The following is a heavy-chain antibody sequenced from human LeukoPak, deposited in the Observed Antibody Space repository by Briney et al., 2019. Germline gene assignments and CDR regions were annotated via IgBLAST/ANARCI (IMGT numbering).Heavy chain of an antibody. V-gene: IGHV3-30-3*01. CDR3: ASGKDYDFWSSFDY. CDR2: ISYDGSNK. D-gene: IGHD3-3*01. CDR1: GFTFSSYA. Sequence: PGASLRLSCAASGFTFSSYAMHWVRQAPGKGLEWVAVISYDGSNKYYADSVKGRFTISRDNSKNTLYLQMNSLRAEDTAVYYCASGKDYDFWSSFDYWGQGTLVTVSS. J-gene: IGHJ4*02.